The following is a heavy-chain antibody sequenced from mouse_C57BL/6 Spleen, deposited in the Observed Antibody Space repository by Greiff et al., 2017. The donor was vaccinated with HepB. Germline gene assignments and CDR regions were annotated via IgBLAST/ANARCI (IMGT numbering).Heavy chain of an antibody. D-gene: IGHD2-4*01. Sequence: EVQRVESGGGLVQPGGSLKLSCAASGFTFSDYYMYWVRQTPEKRLEWVAYISNGGGSTYYPDTVKGRFTISRDKAKNTLYLQMSRLKSEDTAMYYCSRRFYEYAFDYWGQGTTLTVSS. CDR3: SRRFYEYAFDY. J-gene: IGHJ2*01. V-gene: IGHV5-12*01. CDR2: ISNGGGST. CDR1: GFTFSDYY.